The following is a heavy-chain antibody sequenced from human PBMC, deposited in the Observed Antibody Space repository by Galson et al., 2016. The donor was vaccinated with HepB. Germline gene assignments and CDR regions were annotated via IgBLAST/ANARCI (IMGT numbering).Heavy chain of an antibody. CDR3: ARDLSTRDGYNLEDVTRSRHFDY. CDR1: GVTFRSYT. CDR2: TIPIFGTT. V-gene: IGHV1-69*13. J-gene: IGHJ4*02. Sequence: SVKVSCKASGVTFRSYTISWVRRAPGQGLEWMGGTIPIFGTTNFAQKFQDRVTITADESTRTVYLQLSSLTSEDTAVYYCARDLSTRDGYNLEDVTRSRHFDYWGQGTLVTVSS. D-gene: IGHD5-24*01.